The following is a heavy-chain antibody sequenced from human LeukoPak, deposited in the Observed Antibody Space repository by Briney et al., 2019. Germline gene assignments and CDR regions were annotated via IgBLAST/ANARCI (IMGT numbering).Heavy chain of an antibody. V-gene: IGHV3-48*03. CDR3: ARVGYSYGYIPNDY. D-gene: IGHD5-18*01. CDR1: GFTFSSYE. CDR2: ISSSGSTI. Sequence: GGSLRLSCAASGFTFSSYEMNWVRQAPGKGLEWVSYISSSGSTIYYADSVKGRFTISRDNAKNSLYLQMNSLRAEDTAVYYCARVGYSYGYIPNDYWVQGTLVTVSS. J-gene: IGHJ4*02.